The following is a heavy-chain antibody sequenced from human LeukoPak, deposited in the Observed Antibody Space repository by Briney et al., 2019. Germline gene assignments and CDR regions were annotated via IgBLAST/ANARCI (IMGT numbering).Heavy chain of an antibody. CDR1: GYTFTGYY. Sequence: GASVKVSCKTSGYTFTGYYMHWVRQAPGQGLEWMGWINPNSGGTNYAQKFQGRVTMTRDTSISTAYMELSRLRSDDTAVYYCARVEGTNGYDFWSGYSVPYNWFDPWGQGTLVTVSS. CDR3: ARVEGTNGYDFWSGYSVPYNWFDP. V-gene: IGHV1-2*02. D-gene: IGHD3-3*01. J-gene: IGHJ5*02. CDR2: INPNSGGT.